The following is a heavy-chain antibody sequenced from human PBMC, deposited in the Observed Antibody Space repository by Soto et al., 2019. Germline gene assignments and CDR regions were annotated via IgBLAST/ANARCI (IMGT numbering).Heavy chain of an antibody. CDR1: GFTFSLYA. CDR2: MTYDGSHK. CDR3: AREIAAAGDNIYYFALDV. D-gene: IGHD6-13*01. Sequence: QVELVESGGGVVQPGRSLRLSCAASGFTFSLYAMHWVRQAPGKGLEWVAIMTYDGSHKYYADSVKGRFTISRDNSKNTLYLQMNSLRAEVTALYYCAREIAAAGDNIYYFALDVWGQGTTVTVSS. V-gene: IGHV3-30-3*01. J-gene: IGHJ6*02.